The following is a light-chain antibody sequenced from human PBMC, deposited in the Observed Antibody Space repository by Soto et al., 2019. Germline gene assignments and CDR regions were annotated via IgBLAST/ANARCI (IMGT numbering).Light chain of an antibody. V-gene: IGKV1-5*03. CDR2: KAS. CDR1: QTIDTW. J-gene: IGKJ1*01. Sequence: DIHMTQSPSTLSASVGDRVTITCRASQTIDTWLAWYQQKPGKAPKLLIYKASSLEGGVPSRFSGSGSGTEFTLTISSLQPDDFATYYCQQYYSYWTFGQGTKVEI. CDR3: QQYYSYWT.